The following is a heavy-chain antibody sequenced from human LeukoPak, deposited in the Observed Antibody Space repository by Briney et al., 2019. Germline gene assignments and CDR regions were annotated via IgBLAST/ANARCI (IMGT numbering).Heavy chain of an antibody. D-gene: IGHD4-23*01. Sequence: PGGSLRLSCAASGFTVSSNYMSWVRQAPGKGLEWVSVIYSGGSTYYADSVKGRFTISRDNSKNTLYPQMNSLRAEDTAVYYCARESYGGNSREENYWGQGTLVTVSS. J-gene: IGHJ4*02. CDR1: GFTVSSNY. CDR2: IYSGGST. CDR3: ARESYGGNSREENY. V-gene: IGHV3-53*01.